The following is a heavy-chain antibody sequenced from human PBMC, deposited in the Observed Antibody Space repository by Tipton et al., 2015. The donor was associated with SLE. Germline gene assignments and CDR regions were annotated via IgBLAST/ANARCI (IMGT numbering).Heavy chain of an antibody. D-gene: IGHD4-17*01. Sequence: TLSLTCAVYGGSFSGYYWSWIRQHPGKGLEWIGYINHSGSTNYNPSLKSRVTISVDTSKNQFSLKLSSVTAADTAVYYCARRLRRGGAFDIWGQGTMDTVSS. J-gene: IGHJ3*02. CDR2: INHSGST. CDR3: ARRLRRGGAFDI. V-gene: IGHV4-34*01. CDR1: GGSFSGYY.